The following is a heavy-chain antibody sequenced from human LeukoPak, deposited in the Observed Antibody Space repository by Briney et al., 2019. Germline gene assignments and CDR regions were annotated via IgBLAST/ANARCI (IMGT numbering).Heavy chain of an antibody. D-gene: IGHD6-13*01. J-gene: IGHJ4*02. V-gene: IGHV3-7*01. Sequence: GGSLRLSCAASGFTFSSNWMNWVRQAPGKGLEWVASINEDGSEKHYVGSVKGRFTISRDNAKNSVYLQMKSLRAEDTAVYYCARVPWTAVADWGQGTLVTVSS. CDR1: GFTFSSNW. CDR3: ARVPWTAVAD. CDR2: INEDGSEK.